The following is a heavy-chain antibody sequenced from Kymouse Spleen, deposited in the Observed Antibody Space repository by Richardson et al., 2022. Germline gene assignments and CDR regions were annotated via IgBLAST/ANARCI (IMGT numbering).Heavy chain of an antibody. V-gene: IGHV3-21*03. D-gene: IGHD1-26*01. CDR1: GFTFSSYS. Sequence: EVQLVESGGGLVKPGGSLRLSCAASGFTFSSYSMNWVRQAPGKGLEWVSSISSSSSYIYYADSVKGRFTISRDNAKNSLYLQMNSLRAEDTAVYYCAREREWELLVGYYYYGMDVWGQGTTVTVSS. CDR3: AREREWELLVGYYYYGMDV. CDR2: ISSSSSYI. J-gene: IGHJ6*02.